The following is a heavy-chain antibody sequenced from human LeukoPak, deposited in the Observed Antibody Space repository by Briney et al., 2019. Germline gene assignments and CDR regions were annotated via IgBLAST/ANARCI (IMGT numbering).Heavy chain of an antibody. D-gene: IGHD2-2*01. CDR3: GEDIVVVPAARGYYYYGMDV. Sequence: GGSLRLSCAASGFTFSSYAMSWVRQAPGKGLEWVSAISGSGGSTYYADSAKGRFTISRDNSKHTLYLQMNSLRAEDTAVYYCGEDIVVVPAARGYYYYGMDVWGQGTTVTVSS. CDR2: ISGSGGST. J-gene: IGHJ6*02. V-gene: IGHV3-23*01. CDR1: GFTFSSYA.